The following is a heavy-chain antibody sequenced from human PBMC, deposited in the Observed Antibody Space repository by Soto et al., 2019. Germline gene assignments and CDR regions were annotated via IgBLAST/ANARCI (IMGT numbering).Heavy chain of an antibody. CDR2: ISGSGGGT. V-gene: IGHV3-23*01. J-gene: IGHJ4*02. CDR3: AKGYCSSTSCHFDY. Sequence: AGGSLRLSCAASGFTFSSYAMNWVRQAPGKGLEWVSAISGSGGGTYYADSVKGRFTISRDNSKNTLYLQMNSLRAEDTAVYYCAKGYCSSTSCHFDYWGQGTLVTVSS. CDR1: GFTFSSYA. D-gene: IGHD2-2*01.